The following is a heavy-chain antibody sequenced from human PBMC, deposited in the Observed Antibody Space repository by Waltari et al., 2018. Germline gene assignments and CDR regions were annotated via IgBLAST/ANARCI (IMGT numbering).Heavy chain of an antibody. D-gene: IGHD6-6*01. J-gene: IGHJ4*02. CDR1: GFPFSNYW. Sequence: EVQLVESGGGLVQPGGSLRLSCAASGFPFSNYWMSWVRQAPGKGLEWVANIKEDGNQIYYMDYAKGRFTISRDNAKNSLHLQMSSLRGEDTAVYYCARIGYSSSSTDYWGQGTLVTVSS. CDR2: IKEDGNQI. V-gene: IGHV3-7*01. CDR3: ARIGYSSSSTDY.